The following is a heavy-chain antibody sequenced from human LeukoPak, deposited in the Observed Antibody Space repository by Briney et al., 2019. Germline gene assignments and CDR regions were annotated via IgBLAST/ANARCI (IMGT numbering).Heavy chain of an antibody. CDR3: ARGYGGKKGPIDY. J-gene: IGHJ4*02. Sequence: SETLSLTCTVSGYSITSDYSWGWIRQPPGKGLEWIGSIFHSGSTNYNPSLKSRVTISVDTSKNQFSLKLSSVTAADTAVYYCARGYGGKKGPIDYWGQGTLVTVSS. CDR1: GYSITSDYS. V-gene: IGHV4-38-2*02. D-gene: IGHD4-23*01. CDR2: IFHSGST.